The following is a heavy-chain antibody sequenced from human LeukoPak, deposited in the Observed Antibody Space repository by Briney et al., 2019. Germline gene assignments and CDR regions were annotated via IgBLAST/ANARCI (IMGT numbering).Heavy chain of an antibody. Sequence: GGTLRLSCAASGFTFSSYAMNWVRQAPGKGLEWVANIKQDGSEKYYVDSVKGRFTISRDNAKNSLDLQMNSMRAQDRAVYYCARRRYSGSSQHFDYWGERTLVTVSS. D-gene: IGHD1-26*01. CDR3: ARRRYSGSSQHFDY. J-gene: IGHJ4*02. CDR1: GFTFSSYA. V-gene: IGHV3-7*01. CDR2: IKQDGSEK.